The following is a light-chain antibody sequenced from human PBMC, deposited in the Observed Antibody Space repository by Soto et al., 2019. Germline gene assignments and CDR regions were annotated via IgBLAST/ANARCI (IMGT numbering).Light chain of an antibody. Sequence: EIVMMQSPATLSVSPGERATLSCRASQSVSSNLAWYQQKPGQAPRLLIYGASTRATGIPARFSGSGSGTEFTLTISSLQSEDFAVYYCQQYNNGGWWTFGQGTKVEIK. V-gene: IGKV3-15*01. J-gene: IGKJ1*01. CDR3: QQYNNGGWWT. CDR1: QSVSSN. CDR2: GAS.